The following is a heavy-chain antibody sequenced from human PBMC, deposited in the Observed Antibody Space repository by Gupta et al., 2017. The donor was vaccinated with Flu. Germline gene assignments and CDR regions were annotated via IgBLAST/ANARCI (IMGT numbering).Heavy chain of an antibody. CDR3: TKCSGTSCSGGYYYMDV. Sequence: GKELEYVSAISSDGGSTYYADSVKGRFTISGDNCRKTLYLQMGSLRVEDMAVCYCTKCSGTSCSGGYYYMDVWGKGTTVTVSS. V-gene: IGHV3-64*02. J-gene: IGHJ6*03. D-gene: IGHD2-2*01. CDR2: ISSDGGST.